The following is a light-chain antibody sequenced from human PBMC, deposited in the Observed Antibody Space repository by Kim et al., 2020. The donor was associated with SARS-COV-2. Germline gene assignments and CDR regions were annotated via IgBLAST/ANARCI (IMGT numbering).Light chain of an antibody. CDR3: QQYGSSPQT. Sequence: EIVLTQSPGTLSLSPGEKATLSCRASQSVSSSYLAWYQQKPGQAPRLLIYGASSWATGIPDRFSGSGSGTDFTLTISRVEPEDFAVYYCQQYGSSPQTFGQGTKVEIK. V-gene: IGKV3-20*01. CDR2: GAS. J-gene: IGKJ1*01. CDR1: QSVSSSY.